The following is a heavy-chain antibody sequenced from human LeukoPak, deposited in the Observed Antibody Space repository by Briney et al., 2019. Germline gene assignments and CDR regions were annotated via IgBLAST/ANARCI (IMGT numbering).Heavy chain of an antibody. CDR2: ISWNSGSI. V-gene: IGHV3-9*01. Sequence: GRSLRLSCAASGFTFDDYAMHWVRQAPGKGLEWVSGISWNSGSIGYVDSVKGRFTISRDNAKNSLYLQMNSLRAEDTALYYCAKDIASSSSWYYFDYWGQGTLVTVSS. CDR3: AKDIASSSSWYYFDY. J-gene: IGHJ4*02. CDR1: GFTFDDYA. D-gene: IGHD6-13*01.